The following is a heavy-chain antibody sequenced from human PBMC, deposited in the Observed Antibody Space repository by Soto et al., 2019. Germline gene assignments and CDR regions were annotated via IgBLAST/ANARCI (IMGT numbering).Heavy chain of an antibody. Sequence: EVQLLESGGGLVQTGGSLRISCVASGFTFGNYAMRWVRQAPGKGLEWVSAIGGNSAHIYYADSVKGRLPISRDNSKNTVYLQMSSLRVEDTAVYYCAKAQVMGVISAMDVWGRGTTVTVSS. D-gene: IGHD3-16*02. V-gene: IGHV3-23*01. CDR1: GFTFGNYA. CDR2: IGGNSAHI. CDR3: AKAQVMGVISAMDV. J-gene: IGHJ6*01.